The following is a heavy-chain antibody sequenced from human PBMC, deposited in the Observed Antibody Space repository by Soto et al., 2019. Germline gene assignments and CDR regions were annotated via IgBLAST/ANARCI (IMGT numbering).Heavy chain of an antibody. Sequence: VGSLRLSCAASGFTFSSYWMHWVRQAPGKGLVWVSRINSDGSSTSYADSVKGRFTISRDNAKNTLYLQMNSLRAEDTAVYYCARDLGYCSSTSCPEGSWFDPWGQGTLVTVSS. D-gene: IGHD2-2*01. CDR3: ARDLGYCSSTSCPEGSWFDP. CDR1: GFTFSSYW. V-gene: IGHV3-74*01. CDR2: INSDGSST. J-gene: IGHJ5*02.